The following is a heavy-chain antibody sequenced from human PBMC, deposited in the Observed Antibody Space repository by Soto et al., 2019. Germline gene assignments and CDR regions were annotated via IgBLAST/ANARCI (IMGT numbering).Heavy chain of an antibody. V-gene: IGHV4-34*01. CDR2: INHSGST. CDR1: GGSFSGYY. Sequence: PSETLSLTCAVYGGSFSGYYWSWIRQPPGKGLEWIGEINHSGSTNYNPSLKSRVTISVDTSKNQFSLKLSSVTAADTAVYYCARRPNYYDSSGYGPFDYWGQGTLVT. CDR3: ARRPNYYDSSGYGPFDY. D-gene: IGHD3-22*01. J-gene: IGHJ4*02.